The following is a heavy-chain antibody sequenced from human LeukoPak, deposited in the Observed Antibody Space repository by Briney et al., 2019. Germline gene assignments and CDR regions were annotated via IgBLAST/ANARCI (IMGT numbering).Heavy chain of an antibody. CDR3: ALGGWSTVTYNHY. CDR1: GFTVSSNY. J-gene: IGHJ4*02. V-gene: IGHV3-66*02. D-gene: IGHD4-17*01. CDR2: IYSGGST. Sequence: GGSLRLSWAASGFTVSSNYMSWVRQAPGKGLEWVSVIYSGGSTYYADSVKGRFTISRDNSKNTLYLQMNSLRAEDTAVYYCALGGWSTVTYNHYWGQGTLVTVSS.